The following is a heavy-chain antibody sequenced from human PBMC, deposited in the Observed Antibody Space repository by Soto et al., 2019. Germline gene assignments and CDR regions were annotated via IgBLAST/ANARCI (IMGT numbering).Heavy chain of an antibody. Sequence: ASVKVSCKASGYTFTNYDINWVRQAPGQGLEWMGWISTYTGNTNYAQKLQGRVTMTTDTSTSTAYMELRSLRSDDTAVYYCATGSADYYSFAGMDAWGQGTLVTVSS. CDR3: ATGSADYYSFAGMDA. CDR2: ISTYTGNT. V-gene: IGHV1-18*01. CDR1: GYTFTNYD. D-gene: IGHD3-22*01. J-gene: IGHJ5*02.